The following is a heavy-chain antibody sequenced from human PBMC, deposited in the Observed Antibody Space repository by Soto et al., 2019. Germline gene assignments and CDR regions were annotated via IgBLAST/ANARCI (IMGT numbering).Heavy chain of an antibody. D-gene: IGHD1-26*01. CDR1: GGSFSYHY. V-gene: IGHV4-34*01. Sequence: SETLSLTCAVYGGSFSYHYWSWIRQPPGKGLEWIGEINHSGSTNYNPSLKSRVTISVDTSKNQFSLKLSSVTAADTAVYYCARAPVGGYYYYYMDVWGKGTTVTVSS. CDR3: ARAPVGGYYYYYMDV. CDR2: INHSGST. J-gene: IGHJ6*03.